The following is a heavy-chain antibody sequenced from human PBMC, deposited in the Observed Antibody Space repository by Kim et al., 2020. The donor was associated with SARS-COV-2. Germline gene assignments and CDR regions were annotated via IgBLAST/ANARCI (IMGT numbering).Heavy chain of an antibody. CDR1: GFTFSNAW. D-gene: IGHD5-12*01. CDR2: IKSKTDGGTT. J-gene: IGHJ4*02. CDR3: TTDGIRGYSGYDLTFDY. Sequence: GGSLRLSCAASGFTFSNAWMSWVRQAPGKGLEWVGRIKSKTDGGTTDYAAPVKGRFTISRDDSKNTLYLQMNSLKTEDTAVYYCTTDGIRGYSGYDLTFDYWGQGTLVTVSS. V-gene: IGHV3-15*01.